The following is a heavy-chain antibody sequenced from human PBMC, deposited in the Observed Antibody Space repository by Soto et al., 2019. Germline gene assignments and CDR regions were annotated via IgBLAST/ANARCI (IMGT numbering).Heavy chain of an antibody. CDR1: GFTFRTYS. V-gene: IGHV3-21*01. J-gene: IGHJ6*02. D-gene: IGHD2-2*02. CDR2: ISSRSDI. CDR3: AREYTAWPLAYGLDV. Sequence: GGALRLSCVGSGFTFRTYSMNWGRQAPGKGLEWVSSISSRSDIYYADSVKGRFTISRDNAKNSVSLQMNSLRAEDTAVYYCAREYTAWPLAYGLDVWGQGTTVTVSS.